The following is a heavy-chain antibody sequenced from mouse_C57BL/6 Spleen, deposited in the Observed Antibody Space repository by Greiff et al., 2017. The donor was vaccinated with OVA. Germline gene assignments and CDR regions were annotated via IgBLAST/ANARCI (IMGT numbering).Heavy chain of an antibody. J-gene: IGHJ1*03. D-gene: IGHD1-1*01. Sequence: EVQLQQSGAELVKPGASVKLSCKASGSNIKDYYMHWVKQRTEQGLEWIGRIDPEDGETKYDPKFQGKATITADTSSTTTYLQLISLTSEDTAVYYCANYYGSSYGYFDVWGKGTTVTVSS. CDR3: ANYYGSSYGYFDV. CDR1: GSNIKDYY. V-gene: IGHV14-2*01. CDR2: IDPEDGET.